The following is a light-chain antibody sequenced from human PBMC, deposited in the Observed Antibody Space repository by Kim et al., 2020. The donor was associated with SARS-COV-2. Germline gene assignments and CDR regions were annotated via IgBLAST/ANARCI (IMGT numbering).Light chain of an antibody. CDR1: TSDIGTSNS. CDR3: SSYSSGTTLVL. CDR2: DVA. J-gene: IGLJ2*01. Sequence: QSITISCTGSTSDIGTSNSVCWYHQHPGKAPNLLIYDVADRPSGVSNRFSGSRYGNTASLTISGLQPEDEADYYCSSYSSGTTLVLFGGGTKLTVL. V-gene: IGLV2-14*03.